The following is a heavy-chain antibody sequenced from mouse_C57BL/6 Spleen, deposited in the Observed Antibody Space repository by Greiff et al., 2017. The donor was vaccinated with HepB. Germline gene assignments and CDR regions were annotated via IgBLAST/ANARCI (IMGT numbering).Heavy chain of an antibody. D-gene: IGHD1-1*01. Sequence: EVQLVESGGGLVKPGGSLKLSCAASGFTFSDYGMNWVRQAPEKGLEWVAYISSGSSNIYYADTVKGRFTISKDNAKNTLYLQMSSLSAEDTAMYYCASDYYGDCPGFADWGQGTLVTVSA. V-gene: IGHV5-17*01. CDR1: GFTFSDYG. CDR3: ASDYYGDCPGFAD. CDR2: ISSGSSNI. J-gene: IGHJ3*01.